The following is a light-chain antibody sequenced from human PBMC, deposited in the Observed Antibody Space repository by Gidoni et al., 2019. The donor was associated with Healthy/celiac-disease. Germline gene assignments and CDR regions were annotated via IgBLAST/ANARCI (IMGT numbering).Light chain of an antibody. CDR2: SNN. V-gene: IGLV1-44*01. CDR1: SSNIGSNT. J-gene: IGLJ2*01. Sequence: QSVLTQPPSASGTPGQRVTISCSGSSSNIGSNTVTWYQQPPGTAPKLLIYSNNHRPSGVPDRFSGSKSGTSASLAISGLQSEDEADYYCAAWDDSLNGVVFGGGTKLTVL. CDR3: AAWDDSLNGVV.